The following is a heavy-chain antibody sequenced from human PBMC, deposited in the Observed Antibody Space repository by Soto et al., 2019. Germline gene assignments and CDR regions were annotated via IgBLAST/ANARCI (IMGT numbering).Heavy chain of an antibody. CDR2: IIPFFGTA. J-gene: IGHJ4*02. D-gene: IGHD3-16*01. CDR3: ARTAPMDAGDKYYYDF. Sequence: SVKVSCKTSGGTFSTFGISWVRQAPGQGLEWMGGIIPFFGTAEYSQKFEDRITITADESTNTVYMDLRSLTSEDTAIYYCARTAPMDAGDKYYYDFWGQGALVTAPQ. V-gene: IGHV1-69*13. CDR1: GGTFSTFG.